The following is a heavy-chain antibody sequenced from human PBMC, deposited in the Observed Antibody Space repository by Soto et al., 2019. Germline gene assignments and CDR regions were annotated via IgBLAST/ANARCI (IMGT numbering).Heavy chain of an antibody. D-gene: IGHD1-1*01. J-gene: IGHJ4*02. CDR3: ARESTGAGRYYFDY. Sequence: QVQLQESGPGLVKPSETLSLTCTVSGGSVSSGSYYWIWIRQPPGKGLDWIGYIYYTWSTNYNPSLKSRVNISVDTSKNQFSLKLSSVTAANTAVYYCARESTGAGRYYFDYWGRGTLVTVSS. CDR1: GGSVSSGSYY. CDR2: IYYTWST. V-gene: IGHV4-61*01.